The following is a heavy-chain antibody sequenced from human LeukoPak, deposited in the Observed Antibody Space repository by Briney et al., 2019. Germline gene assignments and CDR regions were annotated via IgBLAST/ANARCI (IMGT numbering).Heavy chain of an antibody. D-gene: IGHD6-13*01. J-gene: IGHJ4*02. CDR1: GYTFTSYA. CDR2: INAGNGNT. Sequence: ASVKVSCKASGYTFTSYAMHWVRQAPGQRLEWMGWINAGNGNTKYSQKFQGRVTITRDTSASTAYMELSSLRSDDTAVYYCARGRSSSWPVDYWGQGTLVTVSS. V-gene: IGHV1-3*01. CDR3: ARGRSSSWPVDY.